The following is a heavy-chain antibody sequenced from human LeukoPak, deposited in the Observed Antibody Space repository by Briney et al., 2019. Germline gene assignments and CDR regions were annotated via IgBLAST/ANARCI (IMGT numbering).Heavy chain of an antibody. CDR1: GFTVSSKY. Sequence: PGGSLRLSCAASGFTVSSKYMSWVRQAPGKGLEWVSVIFSGDNTYYADSVKGRFTISRDNSKNTLYLQLNSLRAEDTAVYYCARDSTYYYDSGSSGPHYFDNWGQGTLVTVSS. V-gene: IGHV3-66*02. J-gene: IGHJ4*02. CDR3: ARDSTYYYDSGSSGPHYFDN. D-gene: IGHD3-10*01. CDR2: IFSGDNT.